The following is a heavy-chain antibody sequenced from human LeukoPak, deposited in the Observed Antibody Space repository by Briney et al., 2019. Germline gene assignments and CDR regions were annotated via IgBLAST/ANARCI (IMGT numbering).Heavy chain of an antibody. CDR2: ISHSGST. V-gene: IGHV4-34*01. D-gene: IGHD6-13*01. CDR1: GGSFSGYY. CDR3: ARYAAAGTGWFDP. Sequence: SETLSLTCAVYGGSFSGYYWSWIRQPPGKGLEWIGEISHSGSTNYNPSLKSRVTISVDTSKNQFSLKLSSVTAADTAVYYCARYAAAGTGWFDPWGQGTLVTVSS. J-gene: IGHJ5*02.